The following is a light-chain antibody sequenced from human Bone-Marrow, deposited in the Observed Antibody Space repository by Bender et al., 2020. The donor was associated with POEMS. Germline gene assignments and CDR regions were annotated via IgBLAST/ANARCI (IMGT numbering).Light chain of an antibody. CDR3: QVWDSSQEGV. CDR2: YDS. J-gene: IGLJ2*01. Sequence: SYVLTQTPSVSVAPGQTARITCGGNNIGSKSVHWYQQKPGQAPVLVVYYDSDRPSGIPERFSGSNSGNTATLTISRVEAGDEADYYCQVWDSSQEGVFGGGTKVTVL. CDR1: NIGSKS. V-gene: IGLV3-21*02.